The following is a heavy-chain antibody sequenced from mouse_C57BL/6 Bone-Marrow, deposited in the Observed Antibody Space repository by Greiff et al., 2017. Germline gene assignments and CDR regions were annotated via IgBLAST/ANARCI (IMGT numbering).Heavy chain of an antibody. CDR1: GYSFTDYN. CDR3: ARECLYDGYYVPFAY. V-gene: IGHV1-39*01. CDR2: INPNYGTT. Sequence: EVKLMESGPELVKPGASVKISCKASGYSFTDYNMNWVKQSNGKSLEWIGVINPNYGTTSYNQKFKGKATLTVDQSSSTAYMQLNSLTSEDSAVYYCARECLYDGYYVPFAYWGQGTLVTVSA. J-gene: IGHJ3*01. D-gene: IGHD2-3*01.